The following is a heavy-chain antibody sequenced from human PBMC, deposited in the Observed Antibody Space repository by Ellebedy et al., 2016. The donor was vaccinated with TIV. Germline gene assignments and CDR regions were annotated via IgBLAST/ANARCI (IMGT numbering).Heavy chain of an antibody. Sequence: MPSETLSLTCAVYGGSFSAYYWSWIRQPPGKGLEWIGEIQPSGGSGYNPSLKSRVTMSRDTSKNQVSLKLSSVTAADTAVYYCARGYSRVLVDSWGQGTLVTVSS. D-gene: IGHD6-13*01. J-gene: IGHJ4*02. CDR2: IQPSGGS. V-gene: IGHV4-34*01. CDR3: ARGYSRVLVDS. CDR1: GGSFSAYY.